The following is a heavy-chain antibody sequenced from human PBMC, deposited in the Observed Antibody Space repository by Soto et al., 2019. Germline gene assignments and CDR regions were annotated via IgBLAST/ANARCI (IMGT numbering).Heavy chain of an antibody. CDR2: IYYSGST. CDR3: ARSKTIGAAAGKGWFDP. CDR1: GGSISSYY. J-gene: IGHJ5*02. D-gene: IGHD6-13*01. Sequence: SETLSLTCTVSGGSISSYYWSWIRQPPGKGLEWIGYIYYSGSTNYNPSLKSRVTISVDTSKNQFSLKLTSVTAADTAVYYCARSKTIGAAAGKGWFDPWGQGTLVTVSS. V-gene: IGHV4-59*08.